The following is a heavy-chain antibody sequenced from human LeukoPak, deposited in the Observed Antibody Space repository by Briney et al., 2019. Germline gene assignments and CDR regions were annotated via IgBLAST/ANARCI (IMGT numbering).Heavy chain of an antibody. V-gene: IGHV5-51*01. J-gene: IGHJ5*02. Sequence: GESLKISCKGSGYSFTSYWIAWVRQMPGKGLKWMGIIYPGDSDTRYSPSFQGQVPISADKSINTASLQWSSLKPSDTAMYYCARHGEKGNWFDPWGQGTLVIVSS. CDR1: GYSFTSYW. CDR2: IYPGDSDT. CDR3: ARHGEKGNWFDP.